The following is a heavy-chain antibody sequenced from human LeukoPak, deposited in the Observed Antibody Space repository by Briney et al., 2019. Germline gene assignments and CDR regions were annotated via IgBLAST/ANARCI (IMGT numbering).Heavy chain of an antibody. Sequence: ASVKVSCKASGGTFSSYAIIWVRQAPGQGLEWMGGIIPIFGTANYAQKFQGRVTITTDESTSTAYMELSSLRSEDTAVYYCARGAAEYFQHWGQGTLVTVSS. D-gene: IGHD2-15*01. J-gene: IGHJ1*01. V-gene: IGHV1-69*05. CDR2: IIPIFGTA. CDR3: ARGAAEYFQH. CDR1: GGTFSSYA.